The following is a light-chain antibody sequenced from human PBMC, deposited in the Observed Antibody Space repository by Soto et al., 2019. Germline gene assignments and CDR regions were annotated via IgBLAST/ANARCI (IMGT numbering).Light chain of an antibody. CDR2: KTS. V-gene: IGKV1-5*03. J-gene: IGKJ3*01. Sequence: DIQMTQSPSTLSASVGDRVTITCRASQSISSWLAWYQQKPGKAPKLLIYKTSSLESGVQSRFSGSGSGTEFTLTISSLQPDDFATYYCQQYNSYPFTFGPGTKGDIK. CDR1: QSISSW. CDR3: QQYNSYPFT.